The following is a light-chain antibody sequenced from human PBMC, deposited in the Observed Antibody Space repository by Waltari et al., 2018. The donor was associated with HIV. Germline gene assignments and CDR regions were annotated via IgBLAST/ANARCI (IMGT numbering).Light chain of an antibody. Sequence: VLTKSPEFLTVSLGERATINCTSSQTVSYTSNDKSHLSWYQQQTGQPPKSLVSGASSRHPGVPDRFSGSGSGTSCTLTIDNLQPEDVGIYYCQQYYTTPLFGGGTKVEI. CDR3: QQYYTTPL. V-gene: IGKV4-1*01. CDR2: GAS. CDR1: QTVSYTSNDKSH. J-gene: IGKJ4*02.